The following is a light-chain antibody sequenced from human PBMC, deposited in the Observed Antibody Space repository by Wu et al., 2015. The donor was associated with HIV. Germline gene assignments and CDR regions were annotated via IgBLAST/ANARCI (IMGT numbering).Light chain of an antibody. J-gene: IGKJ2*01. CDR3: QQYSSSPPGYT. V-gene: IGKV3-15*01. Sequence: EIVMTQSPATLSVSPGERATLSCRASQSVSSNLAWYQQKPGQAPRLLIYGASTRATGIPARFSGSGSGTEFTLTISSLQSEDFAVYYCQQYSSSPPGYTFGQGTKLEIK. CDR1: QSVSSN. CDR2: GAS.